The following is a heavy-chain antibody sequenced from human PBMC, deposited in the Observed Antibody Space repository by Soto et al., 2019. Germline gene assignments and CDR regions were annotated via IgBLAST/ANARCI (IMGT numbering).Heavy chain of an antibody. CDR1: GFTFSTYT. V-gene: IGHV3-23*01. J-gene: IGHJ4*02. D-gene: IGHD1-20*01. CDR2: IGLGVAVT. Sequence: GGSLRLSCAASGFTFSTYTMNWVRQAPGKVLLWVSSIGLGVAVTYYADSIRCRFTYSRDDSKNTLFLQITSLTVYDTPIYYCAKVGLPEGIWSSDFWGQAGLGTASS. CDR3: AKVGLPEGIWSSDF.